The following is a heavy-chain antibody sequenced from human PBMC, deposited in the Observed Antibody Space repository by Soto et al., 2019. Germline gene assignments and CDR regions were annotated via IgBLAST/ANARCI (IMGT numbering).Heavy chain of an antibody. CDR3: ARVILGRDSTLDY. J-gene: IGHJ4*02. Sequence: QVQLVQSGAEVKRPGASVKVSCKASGYTFTSYAMHWVRQAPGQRLEWMGWINAGNGNTKYSQKLKGRVTITRDTSASTAYMELSSLRSEDTAVYYCARVILGRDSTLDYWGQGTLVTVSS. CDR1: GYTFTSYA. CDR2: INAGNGNT. V-gene: IGHV1-3*01. D-gene: IGHD3-3*01.